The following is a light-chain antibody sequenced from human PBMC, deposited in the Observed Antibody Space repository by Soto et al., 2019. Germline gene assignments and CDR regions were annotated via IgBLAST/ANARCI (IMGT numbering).Light chain of an antibody. CDR1: QTVSSSY. V-gene: IGKV3-20*01. CDR2: GAS. CDR3: QQYAISPYT. J-gene: IGKJ2*01. Sequence: EVVLTQSPGTLSLSPGERATLSCRASQTVSSSYLVWYQQKPGQAPSLLIYGASNRATGIPDRFSGSGSGADFTLTISRLEPEDFAVYYWQQYAISPYTFGQGTKVDIK.